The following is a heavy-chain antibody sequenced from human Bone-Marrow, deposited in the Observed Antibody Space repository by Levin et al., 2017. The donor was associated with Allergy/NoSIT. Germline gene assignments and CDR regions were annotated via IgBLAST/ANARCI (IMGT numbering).Heavy chain of an antibody. CDR3: AKALNVSSD. D-gene: IGHD2-8*01. V-gene: IGHV3-9*01. CDR1: GFTFGDYT. Sequence: SLKISCAASGFTFGDYTMHWVRQAPGRGLEWVSGINWNSGTIGYADSVKGRFTISRDNAKNSLYLQMNSLRAEDTALYYCAKALNVSSDWGQGTLVTVSS. J-gene: IGHJ4*02. CDR2: INWNSGTI.